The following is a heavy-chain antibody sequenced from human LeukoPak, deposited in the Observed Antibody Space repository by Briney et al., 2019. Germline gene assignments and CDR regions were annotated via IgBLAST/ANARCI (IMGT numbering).Heavy chain of an antibody. CDR1: GYTFTSYG. D-gene: IGHD1-26*01. V-gene: IGHV1-18*01. Sequence: ASVKVSCKASGYTFTSYGISWVRQAPGKGLEGMGWISAYNGNTNYAQKLQGRVTMTTDTSTSTAYMELRSLRSDDTAVYYCARRFDVGVLRSFDPWGQGTLVTVSS. CDR3: ARRFDVGVLRSFDP. CDR2: ISAYNGNT. J-gene: IGHJ5*02.